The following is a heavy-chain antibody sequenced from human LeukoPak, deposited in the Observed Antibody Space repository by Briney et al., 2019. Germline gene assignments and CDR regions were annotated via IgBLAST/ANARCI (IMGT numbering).Heavy chain of an antibody. V-gene: IGHV4-39*07. CDR1: GGSISSSSYY. Sequence: PSETLSLTCTVSGGSISSSSYYWGWIRQPPGTGLEWIGSIYYSGSTYYNPSLKSRVTISVDTSKNQFSLKLSPVTAADTAVYYCARDRFGDQLLSRDYYYYMDVWGKGTTVTVSS. CDR2: IYYSGST. D-gene: IGHD2-2*01. J-gene: IGHJ6*03. CDR3: ARDRFGDQLLSRDYYYYMDV.